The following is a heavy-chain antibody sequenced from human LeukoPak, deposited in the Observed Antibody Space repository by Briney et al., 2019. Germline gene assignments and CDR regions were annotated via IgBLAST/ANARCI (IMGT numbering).Heavy chain of an antibody. D-gene: IGHD1-26*01. CDR2: ISAYNGNT. CDR3: ARIPVPEWELLPESDY. Sequence: ASVKVSCKASGYTFTSYGISWVRQAPGQGLEWMGWISAYNGNTNYAQKLQGRVTMTTDTSTSTAYMELRSLRSEDTAVYYCARIPVPEWELLPESDYWGQGTLVTVSS. V-gene: IGHV1-18*01. J-gene: IGHJ4*02. CDR1: GYTFTSYG.